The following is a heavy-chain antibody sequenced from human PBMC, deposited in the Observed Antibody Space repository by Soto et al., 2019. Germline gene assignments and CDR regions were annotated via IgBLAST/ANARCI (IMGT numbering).Heavy chain of an antibody. D-gene: IGHD5-18*01. CDR2: ISYDGSNK. J-gene: IGHJ6*02. CDR1: GFTFGGYA. Sequence: GGSLRHSCAASGFTFGGYAMHWVRQAPGKGLEWVAVISYDGSNKYYADSVKGRFTISRDNSKNTLYLQMNSLRAEDTAVYYCAREEDSYGVGYYYYGMDVWGQGTTVTVSS. CDR3: AREEDSYGVGYYYYGMDV. V-gene: IGHV3-30-3*01.